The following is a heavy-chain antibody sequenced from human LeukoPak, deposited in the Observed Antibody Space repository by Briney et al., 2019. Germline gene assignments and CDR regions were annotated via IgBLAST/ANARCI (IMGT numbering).Heavy chain of an antibody. CDR1: GGTFSSYA. Sequence: SVKVSCKASGGTFSSYAISWVRQAPGQGLEWMGGIIPIFGTANYAQKFQGRVTITADKSTSTAYMELSSLRSEDTAVYYCARGAHYYDSSGYYRLDYWGQGTLVTVSS. V-gene: IGHV1-69*06. CDR3: ARGAHYYDSSGYYRLDY. CDR2: IIPIFGTA. D-gene: IGHD3-22*01. J-gene: IGHJ4*02.